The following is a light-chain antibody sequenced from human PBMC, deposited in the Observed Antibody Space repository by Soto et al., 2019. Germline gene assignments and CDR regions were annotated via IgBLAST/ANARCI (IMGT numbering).Light chain of an antibody. CDR2: AAS. CDR1: QFISTY. Sequence: DIQMTQSPSSLSASVGDSVTISCRASQFISTYLNWYQQKLGKAPKLLIYAASSLQRGVPSRFRGSGSGTDFTLTISSLQPEDFATYYCQQSHSAPLTFGGGTKVEIK. V-gene: IGKV1-39*01. CDR3: QQSHSAPLT. J-gene: IGKJ4*01.